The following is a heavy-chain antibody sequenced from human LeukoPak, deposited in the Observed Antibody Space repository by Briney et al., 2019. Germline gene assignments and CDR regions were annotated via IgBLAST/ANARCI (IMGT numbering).Heavy chain of an antibody. Sequence: GGSLRLSCAVSGFIFSHYGMHWVRQAPGKGLEWVAVISFDGSNKYYADSVKGRFTISSDNSKNTLYLQMNSLRAEDTAVYYCAKVIFACSSASCSNYYYYGVDVWGQGTTVTVSS. CDR3: AKVIFACSSASCSNYYYYGVDV. D-gene: IGHD2-2*01. CDR1: GFIFSHYG. J-gene: IGHJ6*02. V-gene: IGHV3-30*18. CDR2: ISFDGSNK.